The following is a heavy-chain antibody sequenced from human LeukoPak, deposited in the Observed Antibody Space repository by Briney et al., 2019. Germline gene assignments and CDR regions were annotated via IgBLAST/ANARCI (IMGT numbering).Heavy chain of an antibody. CDR1: GYTFTSYD. D-gene: IGHD4-17*01. J-gene: IGHJ6*03. V-gene: IGHV1-8*01. CDR3: ARGGYGDYVVGWIRADGYYYYMDV. Sequence: GASVKVPCKASGYTFTSYDINWVRQATGQGLEWMGWMNPNSGNTGYAQKFQGRVTMTRNTSISTAYMELSSLRSEDTAVYYCARGGYGDYVVGWIRADGYYYYMDVWGEGTTVTISS. CDR2: MNPNSGNT.